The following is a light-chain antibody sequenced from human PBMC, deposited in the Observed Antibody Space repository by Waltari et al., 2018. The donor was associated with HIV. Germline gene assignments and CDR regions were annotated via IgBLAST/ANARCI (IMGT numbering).Light chain of an antibody. CDR1: SSDVGGYNL. Sequence: QSALTQPASVSGSPGQSITISCTGPSSDVGGYNLVSWYQQHPGNAPKLMIYEVSKRPSGVSNLFSGSKSGNTASLTISGLQAEDEADYYCCAYAGSTTYVIFGGGTKLTVL. CDR2: EVS. V-gene: IGLV2-23*02. J-gene: IGLJ2*01. CDR3: CAYAGSTTYVI.